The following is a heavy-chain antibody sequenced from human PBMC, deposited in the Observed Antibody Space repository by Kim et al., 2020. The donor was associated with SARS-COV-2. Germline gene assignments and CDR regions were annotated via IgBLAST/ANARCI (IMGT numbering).Heavy chain of an antibody. Sequence: YAQKFQGRVTMTEDTSTDTAYMELSSLRSEDTAVYYCATEIIAVAGPGDYWGQGTLVTVSS. D-gene: IGHD6-19*01. J-gene: IGHJ4*02. CDR3: ATEIIAVAGPGDY. V-gene: IGHV1-24*01.